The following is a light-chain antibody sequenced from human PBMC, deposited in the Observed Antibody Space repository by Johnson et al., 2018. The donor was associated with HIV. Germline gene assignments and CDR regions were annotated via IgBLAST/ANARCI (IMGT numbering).Light chain of an antibody. Sequence: QPVLTQPPSVSAAPGQTVTISCSGSSSNVGSSFVSWYRQVPGTAPKLLIYDDNKRPSGIPDRFSGSKSGTSATLGITGLQTGDEADYYCGTWDNSPIAPYFIGPGTKVTVL. CDR3: GTWDNSPIAPYF. CDR2: DDN. CDR1: SSNVGSSF. J-gene: IGLJ1*01. V-gene: IGLV1-51*01.